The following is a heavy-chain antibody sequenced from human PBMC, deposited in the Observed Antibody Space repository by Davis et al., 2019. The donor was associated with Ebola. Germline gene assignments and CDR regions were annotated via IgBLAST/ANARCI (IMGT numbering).Heavy chain of an antibody. J-gene: IGHJ4*02. CDR2: IYYSGST. CDR1: GGSISSGGYS. CDR3: ARDSYCGGDGTRCFDY. V-gene: IGHV4-30-4*07. D-gene: IGHD2-21*02. Sequence: MPSETLSLTCAVSGGSISSGGYSWSWIRQPPGKGLEWIGYIYYSGSTYYNPSLKSRVTISVDTSKNQFSLKLSSVTAADTAVYYCARDSYCGGDGTRCFDYWGQGTLVTVSS.